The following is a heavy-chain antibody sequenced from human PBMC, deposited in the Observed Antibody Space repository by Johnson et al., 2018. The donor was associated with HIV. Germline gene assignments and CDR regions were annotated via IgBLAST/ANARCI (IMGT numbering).Heavy chain of an antibody. CDR2: ISYDGTDK. D-gene: IGHD6-19*01. CDR1: GFSLGAYA. Sequence: QVQLVESGGGVVQPGRSLRLSCVASGFSLGAYAIHWVRQAPGKGLEWVALISYDGTDKFYATSVKGRFTVSRDNANNILFLQLNSLRSDDTAVYFCARVQRGGWLHTDAFDIWGQGTMVTVSS. J-gene: IGHJ3*02. V-gene: IGHV3-30*04. CDR3: ARVQRGGWLHTDAFDI.